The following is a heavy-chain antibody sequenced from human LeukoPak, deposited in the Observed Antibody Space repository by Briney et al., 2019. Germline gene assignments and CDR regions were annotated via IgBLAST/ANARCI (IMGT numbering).Heavy chain of an antibody. CDR1: GFTFSSSA. CDR2: FSSDGSST. V-gene: IGHV3-64D*06. D-gene: IGHD3-10*01. J-gene: IGHJ4*02. CDR3: VKTLKYYGSGRGLFDS. Sequence: GGSLRLSCSASGFTFSSSAMYWVRQAPGKGLEYVSAFSSDGSSTFYADSVKGRFTISRDNSKNMLYLQMSSLRADDTAVYYCVKTLKYYGSGRGLFDSWGQGSLVTVSS.